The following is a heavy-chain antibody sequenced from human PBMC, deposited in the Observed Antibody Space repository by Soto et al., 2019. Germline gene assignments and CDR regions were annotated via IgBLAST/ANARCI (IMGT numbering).Heavy chain of an antibody. CDR1: GVSISSGGYS. D-gene: IGHD3-22*01. CDR3: ARGAPVVNDY. J-gene: IGHJ4*02. Sequence: QLQLQESGSGLVKPSQTLSLTCAVSGVSISSGGYSWSWIRQPPGKGLEWIGYIYHSGSTYYNPSLKSLVTTSVDMYRDQFSLKPSSVSAADTAVYYCARGAPVVNDYWGQGTLVTGAS. V-gene: IGHV4-30-2*01. CDR2: IYHSGST.